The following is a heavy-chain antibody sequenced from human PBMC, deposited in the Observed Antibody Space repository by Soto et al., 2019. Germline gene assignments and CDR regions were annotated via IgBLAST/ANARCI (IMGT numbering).Heavy chain of an antibody. V-gene: IGHV3-23*01. J-gene: IGHJ5*02. CDR3: AREKVMIVGYNWFDP. CDR1: GFTFSNSA. Sequence: PGGSLRLSCAASGFTFSNSAMTWVRQALGKGPEWVSSIGRTNNTHYADSVKGRFAISRDNSQNTLYLQMNSLTAEDTAVYYCAREKVMIVGYNWFDPWGQGTLVTVSS. D-gene: IGHD3-22*01. CDR2: IGRTNNT.